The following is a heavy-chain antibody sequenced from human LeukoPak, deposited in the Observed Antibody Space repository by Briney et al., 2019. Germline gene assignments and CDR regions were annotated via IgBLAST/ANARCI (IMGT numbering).Heavy chain of an antibody. CDR1: GGTFSSYA. CDR3: ARGMMATIRKNRYYYYGMDV. V-gene: IGHV1-69*05. Sequence: SVKVSCKASGGTFSSYAISWVRQAPGQGLEWMGGIIPIFGTANYAQKFQGRVTITTDESTSTAYMELSSLRSEDTAVYYCARGMMATIRKNRYYYYGMDVWGQGTTVTVSS. CDR2: IIPIFGTA. J-gene: IGHJ6*02. D-gene: IGHD5-12*01.